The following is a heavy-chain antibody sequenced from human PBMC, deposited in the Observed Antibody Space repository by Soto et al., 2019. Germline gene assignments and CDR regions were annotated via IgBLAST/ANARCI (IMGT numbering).Heavy chain of an antibody. CDR3: ARHVRGAVTMNWFDP. V-gene: IGHV4-39*01. CDR2: VEYGGST. D-gene: IGHD3-10*02. Sequence: QLQESGPGLVKPSETLSLTCTVSGGSIISSNFYWGWIRQPPGKGLEWIGSVEYGGSTYDNPSLKSRVTLSADTSNTKFSLKLTSVTAADTAIYYCARHVRGAVTMNWFDPWGHGTLVTVSS. J-gene: IGHJ5*02. CDR1: GGSIISSNFY.